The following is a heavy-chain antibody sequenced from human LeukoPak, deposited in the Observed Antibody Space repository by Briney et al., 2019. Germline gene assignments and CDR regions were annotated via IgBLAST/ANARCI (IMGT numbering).Heavy chain of an antibody. Sequence: GGSLRLSCAASGFTFSSYAMSWVRQAPGKGLEWVSSISGSGGSTYYADSVKGRFAISRDNSKNTLFLQMNSLRAEDTAVYYCAKVPSSSWYKGIDYWGQGALVTVSS. CDR2: ISGSGGST. CDR1: GFTFSSYA. CDR3: AKVPSSSWYKGIDY. J-gene: IGHJ4*02. V-gene: IGHV3-23*01. D-gene: IGHD6-13*01.